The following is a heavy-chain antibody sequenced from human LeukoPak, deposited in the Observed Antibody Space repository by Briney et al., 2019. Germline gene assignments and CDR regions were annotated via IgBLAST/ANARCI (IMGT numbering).Heavy chain of an antibody. D-gene: IGHD2-15*01. V-gene: IGHV3-23*01. CDR3: AKNGDRGAYCTGGTCYPYFYYYMDV. Sequence: GGSLRLSCAASGFIVSSNYMSWVRQSPGKGLQWVSSISSTGGTTYYADSVKGRFTISRDNSKNTLYLQMNSLRAEDTAIYYCAKNGDRGAYCTGGTCYPYFYYYMDVWGKGTTVTI. J-gene: IGHJ6*03. CDR1: GFIVSSNY. CDR2: ISSTGGTT.